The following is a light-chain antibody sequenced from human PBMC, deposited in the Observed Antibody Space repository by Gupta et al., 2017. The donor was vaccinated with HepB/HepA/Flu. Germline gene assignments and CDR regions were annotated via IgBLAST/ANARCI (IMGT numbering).Light chain of an antibody. J-gene: IGLJ2*01. V-gene: IGLV1-40*01. CDR1: TSNIGAGYD. Sequence: QSVLTQPPSVSGAPGQRVTISCTGSTSNIGAGYDVHWSQQFPLTAPKLLIYGNNNRPSGVPDRFSGSKSDTSASLAITGLQAEDDADYYGQSLDNSLSAVVFGGGTKLTVL. CDR3: QSLDNSLSAVV. CDR2: GNN.